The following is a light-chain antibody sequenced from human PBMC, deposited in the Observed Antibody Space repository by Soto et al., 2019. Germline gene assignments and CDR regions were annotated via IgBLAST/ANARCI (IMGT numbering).Light chain of an antibody. J-gene: IGLJ3*02. CDR1: SSDVGGYNY. V-gene: IGLV2-14*01. CDR2: EVR. Sequence: QSALTQPASVSGSPGQPITISCTGTSSDVGGYNYVSWYQQHPGKAPKLMIYEVRNRPSGVSNRFSGSKSGNTASLTISGLQAEDEADYYCSSYTSSSTRVFGGGTKLTVL. CDR3: SSYTSSSTRV.